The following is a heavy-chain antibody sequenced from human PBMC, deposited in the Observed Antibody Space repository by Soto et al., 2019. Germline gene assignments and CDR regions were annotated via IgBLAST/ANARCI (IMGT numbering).Heavy chain of an antibody. CDR3: AREVWLRNRGGVPYYYYMDV. CDR2: INSDGSST. D-gene: IGHD5-12*01. J-gene: IGHJ6*03. V-gene: IGHV3-74*01. Sequence: GGSLRLSCAASGFTFSSYWMHWVRQAPGKGLVWVSRINSDGSSTSYADSVKGRFTISRDNAKNTLYLQMNSLRAEDTAVYYCAREVWLRNRGGVPYYYYMDVWGKGTTVTVSS. CDR1: GFTFSSYW.